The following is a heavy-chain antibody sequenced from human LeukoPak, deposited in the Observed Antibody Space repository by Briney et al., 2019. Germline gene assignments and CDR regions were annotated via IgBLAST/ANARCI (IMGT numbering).Heavy chain of an antibody. CDR1: GGSISSSSYY. J-gene: IGHJ4*02. Sequence: KPSETLSLTCTVSGGSISSSSYYWGWIRQPPGKGLEWIGSIHYSGSTYYNPSPKSRVTISVDTSKNQFSLKLSSVTAADTAVYYCARHADYYGSGSPNFDYWGQGTLVTVSS. CDR3: ARHADYYGSGSPNFDY. D-gene: IGHD3-10*01. CDR2: IHYSGST. V-gene: IGHV4-39*01.